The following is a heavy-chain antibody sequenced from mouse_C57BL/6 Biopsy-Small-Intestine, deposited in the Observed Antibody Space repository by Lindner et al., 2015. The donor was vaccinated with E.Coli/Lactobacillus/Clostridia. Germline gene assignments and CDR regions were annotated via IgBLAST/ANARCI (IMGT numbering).Heavy chain of an antibody. CDR3: ARDSSGPGRTIYGLVD. V-gene: IGHV1-64*01. CDR1: GYTFSDCY. Sequence: SVKVSCKTSGYTFSDCYVHWVRQAPGQGLEWVGRIDPNSGGTNFAQKFQGRVTMTRDTSISTAYMELSSLTSDDAAVYYCARDSSGPGRTIYGLVDWGQGTTVTVSS. CDR2: IDPNSGGT. D-gene: IGHD1-1*01. J-gene: IGHJ1*01.